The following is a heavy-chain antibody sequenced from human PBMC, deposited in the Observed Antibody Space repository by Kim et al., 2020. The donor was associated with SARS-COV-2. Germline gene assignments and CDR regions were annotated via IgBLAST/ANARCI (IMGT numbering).Heavy chain of an antibody. J-gene: IGHJ4*02. V-gene: IGHV3-30*01. D-gene: IGHD6-13*01. CDR3: AGYSSSWSLDWGDY. Sequence: ADSVKGRFTISRDNSKNTLYLQMNSLRAEDTAVYYCAGYSSSWSLDWGDYWGQGTLVTVSS.